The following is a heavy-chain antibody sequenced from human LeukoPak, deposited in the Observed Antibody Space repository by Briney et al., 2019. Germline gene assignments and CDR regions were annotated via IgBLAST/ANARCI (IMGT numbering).Heavy chain of an antibody. J-gene: IGHJ4*02. D-gene: IGHD6-19*01. CDR2: INPNSGGT. Sequence: TGESLKISCKGSGYIFSSLWIGWVRQAPGQGLEWMGWINPNSGGTNYAQKFQGRVTMTRDTSISTAYMELSRLRSDDTAVYYCARGDLIAVAGNDYWGQGTLVTVSS. V-gene: IGHV1-2*02. CDR3: ARGDLIAVAGNDY. CDR1: GYIFSSLW.